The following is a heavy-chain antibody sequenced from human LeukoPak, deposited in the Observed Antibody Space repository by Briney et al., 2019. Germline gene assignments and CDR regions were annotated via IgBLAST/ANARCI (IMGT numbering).Heavy chain of an antibody. CDR2: FDPEDGET. CDR3: ASHYVWGSYRSYYFDY. J-gene: IGHJ4*02. Sequence: ASVKASCKVSGYTLTELSMHWVRQAPGKGLEWMGGFDPEDGETIYAQKFQGRVTMTEDTSTDTAYMELSSLRSEDTAVYYCASHYVWGSYRSYYFDYWGQGTLVTVSS. D-gene: IGHD3-16*02. V-gene: IGHV1-24*01. CDR1: GYTLTELS.